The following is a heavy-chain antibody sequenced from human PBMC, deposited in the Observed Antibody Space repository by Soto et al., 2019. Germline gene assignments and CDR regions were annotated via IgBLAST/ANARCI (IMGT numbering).Heavy chain of an antibody. Sequence: ASVKVSCKASGYTFTGYYLHWVRQDPGQGLEWMGWINPNSGDTSYAQRSQGTVTMIRDTSITTAYLEVNRLRSGVTAVYYCARGMTVATILGWFDPWGQGTLVTVSS. D-gene: IGHD4-4*01. CDR3: ARGMTVATILGWFDP. CDR1: GYTFTGYY. J-gene: IGHJ5*02. V-gene: IGHV1-2*02. CDR2: INPNSGDT.